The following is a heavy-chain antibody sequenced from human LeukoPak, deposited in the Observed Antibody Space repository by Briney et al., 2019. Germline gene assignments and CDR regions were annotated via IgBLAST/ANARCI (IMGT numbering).Heavy chain of an antibody. CDR2: INPSGGRT. CDR1: GYTFTSYY. Sequence: ASVKVSCKASGYTFTSYYMHWVRQAPGQGLEWMGLINPSGGRTSYAQKFQGRVTITRDTSTSTVYMELSSLRSEDTAVYYCARGPGYCSSTSCYFFDYWGQGTLVTVSS. D-gene: IGHD2-2*03. V-gene: IGHV1-46*01. J-gene: IGHJ4*02. CDR3: ARGPGYCSSTSCYFFDY.